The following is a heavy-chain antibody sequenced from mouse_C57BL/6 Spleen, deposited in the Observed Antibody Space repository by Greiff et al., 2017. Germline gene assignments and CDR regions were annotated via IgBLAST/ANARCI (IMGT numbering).Heavy chain of an antibody. CDR3: ASVGSYGGEDY. CDR1: GFTFSSYA. CDR2: ISDGGSYT. D-gene: IGHD1-1*02. J-gene: IGHJ2*01. Sequence: EVKVVESGGGLVKPGGSLKLSCAASGFTFSSYAMSWVRQTPEKRLEWVATISDGGSYTYYPDNVKGRFTISRDNAKNNLYLQMSHLKSEDRAIYDCASVGSYGGEDYWGQGTTLTVSS. V-gene: IGHV5-4*03.